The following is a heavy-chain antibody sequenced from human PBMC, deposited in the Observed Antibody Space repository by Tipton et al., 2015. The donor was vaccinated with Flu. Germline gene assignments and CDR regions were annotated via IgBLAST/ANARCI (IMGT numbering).Heavy chain of an antibody. D-gene: IGHD5-12*01. V-gene: IGHV3-33*01. CDR1: GFTFSSYG. Sequence: SLRLSCAASGFTFSSYGMHWVRQAPGKGLEWVAVIWSDGNNINYADSVMGRFTVSRDNSRNTVFLQMNSLRVEDTDVYYCARSDAVATIYKLGMDVWGQGTTVIV. J-gene: IGHJ6*02. CDR3: ARSDAVATIYKLGMDV. CDR2: IWSDGNNI.